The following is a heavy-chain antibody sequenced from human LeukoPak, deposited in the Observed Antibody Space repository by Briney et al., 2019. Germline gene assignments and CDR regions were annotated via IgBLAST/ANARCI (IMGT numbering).Heavy chain of an antibody. CDR2: IYSGGST. D-gene: IGHD3-22*01. Sequence: GGSLRLSCAASGFTVSSNYMSWVRQAPGKGLEWVSVIYSGGSTYYADSVKGRFTISRDNSKNTLYLQMNSLRAEDTAVSYCARGEPYDSSGYYYLGYWGQGTLVTVSS. CDR1: GFTVSSNY. V-gene: IGHV3-53*01. CDR3: ARGEPYDSSGYYYLGY. J-gene: IGHJ4*02.